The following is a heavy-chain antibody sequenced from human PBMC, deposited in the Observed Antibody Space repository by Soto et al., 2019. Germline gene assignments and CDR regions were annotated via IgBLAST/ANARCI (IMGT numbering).Heavy chain of an antibody. V-gene: IGHV1-2*04. Sequence: ASVKVSCKASGYTFTGYYMHWVRQAPGQGLEWMGWINPNSGGTNYAQKFQGWVTMTRDTSISTAYMELSRLRSEDTAVYYCARALNSYGGNFFDYWGQGTLVTVSS. D-gene: IGHD4-17*01. CDR3: ARALNSYGGNFFDY. J-gene: IGHJ4*02. CDR2: INPNSGGT. CDR1: GYTFTGYY.